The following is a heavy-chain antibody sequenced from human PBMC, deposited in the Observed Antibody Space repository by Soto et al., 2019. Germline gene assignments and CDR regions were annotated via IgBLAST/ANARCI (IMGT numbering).Heavy chain of an antibody. Sequence: QVQVVESGGGVVQPGRSLRLSCTASGFTFSGHAMHWVRQPPGKGLEWVAQIWYDGSNKYYADSVKGRFTISGDNSKNTLFGQMDSLRVEDTAVYYCARDGQSLAPYALDVWGQGTSVTVSS. V-gene: IGHV3-33*01. CDR2: IWYDGSNK. J-gene: IGHJ3*01. CDR1: GFTFSGHA. CDR3: ARDGQSLAPYALDV. D-gene: IGHD6-19*01.